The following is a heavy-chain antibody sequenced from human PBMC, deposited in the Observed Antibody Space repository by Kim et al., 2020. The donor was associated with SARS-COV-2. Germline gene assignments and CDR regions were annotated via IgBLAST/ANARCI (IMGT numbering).Heavy chain of an antibody. Sequence: GGSLRLSCSGSGFTFSTYWMTWVRQAPVKGLEWVANIKQDGSEKYYVDSVKGRFAISRDNAKNSLYLQMNSLRAEDTAVYYCTRAGWFDPWCQGTLVTVS. CDR2: IKQDGSEK. J-gene: IGHJ5*02. CDR3: TRAGWFDP. V-gene: IGHV3-7*04. CDR1: GFTFSTYW.